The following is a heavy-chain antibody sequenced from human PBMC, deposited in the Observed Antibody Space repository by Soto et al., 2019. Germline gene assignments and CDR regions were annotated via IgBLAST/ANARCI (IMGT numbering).Heavy chain of an antibody. D-gene: IGHD1-20*01. J-gene: IGHJ5*02. Sequence: SGPTLVNPTQTLTLTCTFSGFSLSASGVGVGWIRQPPGKALEWLALIYWNDDKRYSPSLKSRLTITKDTSKNQVVLTMTNMDPVDTATYYCAHTTPYNWNGRHWFDPWGQGTLVTVYS. CDR3: AHTTPYNWNGRHWFDP. CDR2: IYWNDDK. V-gene: IGHV2-5*01. CDR1: GFSLSASGVG.